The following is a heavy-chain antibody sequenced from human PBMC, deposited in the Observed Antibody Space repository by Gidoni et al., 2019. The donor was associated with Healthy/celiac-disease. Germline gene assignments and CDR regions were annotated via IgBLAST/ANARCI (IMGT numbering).Heavy chain of an antibody. V-gene: IGHV4-59*08. Sequence: QVQLQESGPGLVKPSETLSLTCTVSGGPISSYYWSWIRQPPGKGLEWIVYMYSGGSTNDSLSLRRLVTRSVDTSKNHFSLKLRSVTAAGTAVYDCALWVGELDFDYWGQGTLVTVSS. CDR3: ALWVGELDFDY. CDR1: GGPISSYY. D-gene: IGHD3-10*01. CDR2: MYSGGST. J-gene: IGHJ4*02.